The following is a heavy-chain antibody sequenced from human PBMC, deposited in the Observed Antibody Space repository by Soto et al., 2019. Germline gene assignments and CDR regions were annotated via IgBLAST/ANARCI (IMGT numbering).Heavy chain of an antibody. CDR3: AYRPRPRLWFGGGDWFDP. D-gene: IGHD3-10*01. CDR1: GFSLSTRGVG. J-gene: IGHJ5*02. CDR2: IYWDDDK. Sequence: QITLKESGPTLMKPTLTLTLTCTFSGFSLSTRGVGVGWIRQPPGKPLEWLALIYWDDDKRYSPSLKSRLTITKDTSKNQVVLTMTNMDPVDTATYYCAYRPRPRLWFGGGDWFDPWGQGTLVTVSS. V-gene: IGHV2-5*02.